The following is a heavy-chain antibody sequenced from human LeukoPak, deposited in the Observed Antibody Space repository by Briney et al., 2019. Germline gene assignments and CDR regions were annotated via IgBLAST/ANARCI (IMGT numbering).Heavy chain of an antibody. V-gene: IGHV1-2*02. J-gene: IGHJ3*02. CDR2: INPNSGGT. Sequence: ASVKVSCKASGYTFTGYYMHWVRQAPGHGLEWMGWINPNSGGTNYAQKFQGRVTMTRDASISTAYMELSRLRSDDTAVYYCARDSSVIRYFDWLLSYDAFDIWGQGTMVTVSS. CDR1: GYTFTGYY. D-gene: IGHD3-9*01. CDR3: ARDSSVIRYFDWLLSYDAFDI.